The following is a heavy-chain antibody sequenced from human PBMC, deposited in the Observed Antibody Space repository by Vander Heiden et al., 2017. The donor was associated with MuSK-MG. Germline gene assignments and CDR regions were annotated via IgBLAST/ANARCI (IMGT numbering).Heavy chain of an antibody. D-gene: IGHD6-13*01. CDR3: ARDSHRAAAGTGAFDI. J-gene: IGHJ3*02. CDR2: IYHSGST. CDR1: GGSISSSNW. Sequence: QVQLQESGPGLVKPSGTLSLTCAVSGGSISSSNWWSWVRQPPGKGLEWLGEIYHSGSTNYNPSRKSRVTISVDKYKNQCSLKLSSVTAAETAVYYCARDSHRAAAGTGAFDIWGQGTMVTVSS. V-gene: IGHV4-4*02.